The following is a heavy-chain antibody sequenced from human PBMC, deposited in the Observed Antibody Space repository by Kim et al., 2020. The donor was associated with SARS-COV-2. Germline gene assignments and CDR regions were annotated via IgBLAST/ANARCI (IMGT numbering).Heavy chain of an antibody. D-gene: IGHD4-17*01. CDR2: IYYSGST. J-gene: IGHJ4*02. Sequence: SETLSLTCTVSGGSISSYYWSWIRQPPGKGLEWIGYIYYSGSTNYNPSLKSRVTISVDTSKNRFSLKLSSVTAADTAVYYCARDRDYGDYDYWGQGTLVTVSS. V-gene: IGHV4-59*01. CDR3: ARDRDYGDYDY. CDR1: GGSISSYY.